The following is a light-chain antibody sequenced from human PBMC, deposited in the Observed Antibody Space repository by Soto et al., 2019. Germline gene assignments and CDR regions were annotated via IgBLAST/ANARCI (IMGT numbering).Light chain of an antibody. Sequence: DIQMTQSPASLSTSVGYIVTITFQASQDISNYLDWYQQKPGRAPKHLIYDASNLEAGVPSRFRGSGSGTDFTFTISRLQPEDIATYYCQQYENLPPFGQGTRLEIK. J-gene: IGKJ5*01. V-gene: IGKV1-33*01. CDR2: DAS. CDR1: QDISNY. CDR3: QQYENLPP.